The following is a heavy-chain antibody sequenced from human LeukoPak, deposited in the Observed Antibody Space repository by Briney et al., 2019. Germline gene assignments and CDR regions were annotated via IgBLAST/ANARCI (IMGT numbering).Heavy chain of an antibody. CDR2: INSDGSST. Sequence: GGSLRLSCAASGFTFSSYWMHWVRQAPGKGLVWVSRINSDGSSTSYADSVKGRFTISRDNAKNTLDLQMNSLRVEDTAVYYCASDYCSSTSCFPFYWGQGTLVTVSS. V-gene: IGHV3-74*01. CDR1: GFTFSSYW. J-gene: IGHJ4*02. D-gene: IGHD2-2*01. CDR3: ASDYCSSTSCFPFY.